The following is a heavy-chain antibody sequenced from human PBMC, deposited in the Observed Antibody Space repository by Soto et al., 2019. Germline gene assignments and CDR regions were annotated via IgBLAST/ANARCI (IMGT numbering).Heavy chain of an antibody. CDR1: GYSFTSYW. D-gene: IGHD3-3*01. CDR2: IDPSDSYT. Sequence: GESLKISCKGSGYSFTSYWISWVRQMPGKGLEWMGRIDPSDSYTNYSPSFQGHVTISADKSISTAYLQWSSLKASDTAMYYCASLLWSGYPYYYYYYGMDVWGQGTTVTV. J-gene: IGHJ6*02. CDR3: ASLLWSGYPYYYYYYGMDV. V-gene: IGHV5-10-1*01.